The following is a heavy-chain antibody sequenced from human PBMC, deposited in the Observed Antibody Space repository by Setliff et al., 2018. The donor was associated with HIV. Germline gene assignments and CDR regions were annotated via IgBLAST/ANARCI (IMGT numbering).Heavy chain of an antibody. CDR2: ISGGGGVT. V-gene: IGHV3-23*01. Sequence: LRLSCAASGFTFSNYAMSWVRQAPGKGLEWVSAISGGGGVTYYADSVKGRFTISRDNSKNSLYLQMNTLRAEDTAVYYCAREGITGTTLHPYWGQGTLVTVSS. CDR1: GFTFSNYA. J-gene: IGHJ4*02. D-gene: IGHD1-7*01. CDR3: AREGITGTTLHPY.